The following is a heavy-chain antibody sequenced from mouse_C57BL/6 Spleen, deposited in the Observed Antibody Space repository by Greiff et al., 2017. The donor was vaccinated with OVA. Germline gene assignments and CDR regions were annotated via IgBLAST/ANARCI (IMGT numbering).Heavy chain of an antibody. D-gene: IGHD1-2*01. CDR2: FSSGGSYT. Sequence: EVHLVESGGDLVKPGGSLKLSCAASGFTFSSYGMSWVRQPPNKRLDWVATFSSGGSYTSYPDSVKGRFTISRDNAKNTLYLQMSSLKSEDTAMYYCARQDYYGRYFDVWGTGTTVTVSS. V-gene: IGHV5-6*01. CDR3: ARQDYYGRYFDV. J-gene: IGHJ1*03. CDR1: GFTFSSYG.